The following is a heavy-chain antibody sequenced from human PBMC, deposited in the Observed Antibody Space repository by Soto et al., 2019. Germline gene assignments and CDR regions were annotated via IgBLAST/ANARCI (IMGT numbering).Heavy chain of an antibody. D-gene: IGHD3-10*01. CDR2: INHSGST. J-gene: IGHJ6*02. Sequence: PSETLSLTCAVYGGSFSGYYWSWIRQPPGKGLEWIGEINHSGSTNYNPSLKSRVTISVDTSKNQFSLKLSSVTAADTAVYYCARAVRGPPFYYYYGMDVWGQGTTVTVSS. V-gene: IGHV4-34*01. CDR3: ARAVRGPPFYYYYGMDV. CDR1: GGSFSGYY.